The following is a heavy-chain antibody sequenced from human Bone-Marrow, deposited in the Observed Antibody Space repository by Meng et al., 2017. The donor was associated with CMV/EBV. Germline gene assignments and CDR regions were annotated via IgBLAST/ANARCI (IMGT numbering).Heavy chain of an antibody. J-gene: IGHJ6*02. V-gene: IGHV3-11*01. CDR1: GFTFSDYY. D-gene: IGHD3-3*01. CDR3: ARANYDFWSGPTYYYYGMDV. Sequence: GESLKISCAASGFTFSDYYMSWIRQAPGKGLEWVSYISSSGSTIYYADSVKGRFTISRDNAKNSLYLQMNSLRAEGTAVYYCARANYDFWSGPTYYYYGMDVWGQGTTVTVSS. CDR2: ISSSGSTI.